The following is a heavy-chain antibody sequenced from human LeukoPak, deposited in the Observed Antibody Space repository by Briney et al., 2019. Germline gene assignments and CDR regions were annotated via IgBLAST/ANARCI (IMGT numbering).Heavy chain of an antibody. Sequence: QPGGSLRLSCAASGFTFSSYAMSWVRQAPGKGLQWGSSISGGSDYTYHADSVKGRFTISRDNSKNTMYLQMTSLRPDDTAVYYCTKGLYMTTVASLLDPWGQGTLVTVSS. CDR2: ISGGSDYT. V-gene: IGHV3-23*01. CDR1: GFTFSSYA. D-gene: IGHD4-23*01. J-gene: IGHJ5*02. CDR3: TKGLYMTTVASLLDP.